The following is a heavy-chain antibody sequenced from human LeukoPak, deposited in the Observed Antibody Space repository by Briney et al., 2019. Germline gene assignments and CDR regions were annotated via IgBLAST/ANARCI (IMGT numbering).Heavy chain of an antibody. CDR3: AGGNGDSWHLLYFDL. CDR2: VSGSGGTI. Sequence: GGSLRLSCAASGLPFSTYEMNWVRQAPGKGLEWVSYVSGSGGTIHYADSVKGRFTISRDNGKNSLYLQMNSLRAEDTAIYYCAGGNGDSWHLLYFDLWGPGTLVTVSS. CDR1: GLPFSTYE. J-gene: IGHJ2*01. V-gene: IGHV3-48*03. D-gene: IGHD3-10*01.